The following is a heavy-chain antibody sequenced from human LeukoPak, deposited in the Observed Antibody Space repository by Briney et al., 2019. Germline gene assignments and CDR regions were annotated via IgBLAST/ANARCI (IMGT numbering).Heavy chain of an antibody. D-gene: IGHD4-23*01. Sequence: PGRSLRLSCAASVSTLNTYWMTWFRQTPGKGLEWVASLKKDGSDKYYVDSVKGRFTISRDNAENSLYLQMNSLRAEDTAVYYCARETRGTVGSYWGRGTLVTVSS. CDR3: ARETRGTVGSY. V-gene: IGHV3-7*05. CDR1: VSTLNTYW. J-gene: IGHJ4*02. CDR2: LKKDGSDK.